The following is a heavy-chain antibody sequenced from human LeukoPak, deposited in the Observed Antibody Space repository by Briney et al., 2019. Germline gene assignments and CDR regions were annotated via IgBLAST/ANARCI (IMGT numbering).Heavy chain of an antibody. V-gene: IGHV1-2*02. CDR1: GYTFTGYY. J-gene: IGHJ4*02. D-gene: IGHD6-19*01. Sequence: ASVKVSCKASGYTFTGYYMHWVRQAPGQGLEWMEWINPNSGGTNYAQKFQGRVTMTRDTSISTAYMELSRLRSDDTAVYYCAKASSGWSLDFDYWGQGTLVTVSS. CDR2: INPNSGGT. CDR3: AKASSGWSLDFDY.